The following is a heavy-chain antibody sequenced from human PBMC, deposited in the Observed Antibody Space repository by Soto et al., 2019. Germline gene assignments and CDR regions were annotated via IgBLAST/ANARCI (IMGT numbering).Heavy chain of an antibody. CDR1: GGSFSGYY. D-gene: IGHD2-2*01. Sequence: QVQLQQWGAGLLKPSETLSLTCAVYGGSFSGYYWSWIRQPPGKGLEWIGEINHSGSTNYNPSLKSRVTISVDTSKNHVSLKLRSVPAADTAVYYCARALVVPAAPDAFDIWGQGTMVTVSS. V-gene: IGHV4-34*01. CDR2: INHSGST. CDR3: ARALVVPAAPDAFDI. J-gene: IGHJ3*02.